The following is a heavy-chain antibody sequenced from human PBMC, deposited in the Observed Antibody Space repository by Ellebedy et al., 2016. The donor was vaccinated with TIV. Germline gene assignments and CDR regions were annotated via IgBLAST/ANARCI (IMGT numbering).Heavy chain of an antibody. CDR3: VVIAATATGYLDH. D-gene: IGHD6-13*01. CDR1: EFTFSSYE. Sequence: PGGSLRLSCAASEFTFSSYEMNWVRQAPGKGLEWVSYISSSGSTIYYADSVKGRFTISRDNAKKSLYLQMNSLRAEDTAVYYCVVIAATATGYLDHWGQGTLVTVSS. V-gene: IGHV3-48*03. CDR2: ISSSGSTI. J-gene: IGHJ4*01.